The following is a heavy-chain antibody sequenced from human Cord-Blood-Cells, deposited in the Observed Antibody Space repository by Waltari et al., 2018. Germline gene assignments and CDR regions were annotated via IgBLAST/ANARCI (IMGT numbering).Heavy chain of an antibody. J-gene: IGHJ2*01. CDR1: GGTFSSYA. CDR2: SSPIFGTA. V-gene: IGHV1-69*01. Sequence: QVQLVQSGAEVKKPGASVKVSCKASGGTFSSYAISWVRQAPGQGLEWMGESSPIFGTANYAQKFQGRGTLTADESTSAACMEQSSRRSEDTAVYYCARGGEYSSSSGLGYFDLWGRCTLVTVSA. CDR3: ARGGEYSSSSGLGYFDL. D-gene: IGHD6-6*01.